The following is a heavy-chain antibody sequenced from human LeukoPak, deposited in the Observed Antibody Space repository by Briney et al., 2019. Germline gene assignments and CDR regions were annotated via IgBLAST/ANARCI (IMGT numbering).Heavy chain of an antibody. V-gene: IGHV3-21*01. CDR1: GFTFSNYN. CDR3: ATQGPIAVAGTLGY. CDR2: ISSSSSYI. J-gene: IGHJ4*02. D-gene: IGHD6-19*01. Sequence: GGSLRLSCAASGFTFSNYNMNWVRRAPGKGLEWVSSISSSSSYIYYADSVKGRFTISRDNAKNSLYLQMNSLRADDTAVYYCATQGPIAVAGTLGYWGLGTLVTVSS.